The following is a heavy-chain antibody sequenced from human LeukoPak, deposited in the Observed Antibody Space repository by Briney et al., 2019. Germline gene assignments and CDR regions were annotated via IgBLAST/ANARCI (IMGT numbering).Heavy chain of an antibody. Sequence: SVKVSCKASGGTFSSYAISWVRQAPGQGLEWMGRIIPIFDTTTYAQKFQGRVTITTDESTSTAYMELSSLRSEDTAVYYCARGGSYFDYWGQGTLVSVSS. CDR1: GGTFSSYA. V-gene: IGHV1-69*05. CDR2: IIPIFDTT. D-gene: IGHD5-12*01. CDR3: ARGGSYFDY. J-gene: IGHJ4*02.